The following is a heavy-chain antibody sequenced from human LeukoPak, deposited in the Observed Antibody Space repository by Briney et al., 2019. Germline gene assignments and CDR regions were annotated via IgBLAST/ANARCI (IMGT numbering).Heavy chain of an antibody. CDR1: GGSISSYY. J-gene: IGHJ4*02. CDR2: IYYSGST. V-gene: IGHV4-59*01. D-gene: IGHD6-19*01. CDR3: ARDLLSTAGYFDY. Sequence: SETLSLTCTVTGGSISSYYWSWIRQPPGKGLEWIGYIYYSGSTNYNPSLKSRVTISVDTSKNQFSLNLSSVTAADTAVYYCARDLLSTAGYFDYWGQGTLVTVSS.